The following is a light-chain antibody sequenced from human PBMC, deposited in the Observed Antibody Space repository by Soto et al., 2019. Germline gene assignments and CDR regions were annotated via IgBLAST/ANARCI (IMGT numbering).Light chain of an antibody. V-gene: IGKV3-11*01. CDR3: QQRSSWPPALT. CDR2: DAA. J-gene: IGKJ4*01. Sequence: EIVLTQSPATLSLSPGERATLSCRASQSVSSYLAWYQQKPGQAPRLLIYDAANRATGIPARFSGSGSGTDFTLTISSLEPEDFAVYYCQQRSSWPPALTFGGVTKVEIK. CDR1: QSVSSY.